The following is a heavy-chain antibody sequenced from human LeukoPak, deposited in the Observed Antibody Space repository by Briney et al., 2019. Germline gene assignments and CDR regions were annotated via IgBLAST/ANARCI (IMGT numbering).Heavy chain of an antibody. CDR1: GGSISSGGYY. V-gene: IGHV4-31*03. Sequence: SETLSLTCTVSGGSISSGGYYWSWIRQHPGKGLEWIGYIYYSGSTYYNPSLKSRVTISVDTSKNQFSLKLSSVTAADTAVYYCARGGLIQLWLPPDYWGQGTLVTVSS. CDR2: IYYSGST. D-gene: IGHD5-18*01. CDR3: ARGGLIQLWLPPDY. J-gene: IGHJ4*02.